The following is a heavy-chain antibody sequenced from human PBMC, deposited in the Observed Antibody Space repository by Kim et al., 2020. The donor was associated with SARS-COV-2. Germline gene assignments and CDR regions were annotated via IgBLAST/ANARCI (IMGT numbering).Heavy chain of an antibody. Sequence: GGSLRRSCAASGFTFSSYGMHWVRQAPGKGLEWVAVISYDGSNKYYADSVKGRFTISRDNSKNTLYLQMNSLRAEDTAVYYCAKDKKGGYSSSWYYFDY. V-gene: IGHV3-30*18. J-gene: IGHJ4*01. D-gene: IGHD6-13*01. CDR1: GFTFSSYG. CDR2: ISYDGSNK. CDR3: AKDKKGGYSSSWYYFDY.